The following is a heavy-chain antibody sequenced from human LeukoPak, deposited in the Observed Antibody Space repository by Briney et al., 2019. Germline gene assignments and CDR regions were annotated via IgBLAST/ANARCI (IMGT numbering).Heavy chain of an antibody. Sequence: ASVKVSCKASGYTFTSYYMHGVRQAPGQGLEWMRWINPNSGGTNYAQKFQGRVTMTRDTSTSTAYMELRSLRSDDTAMYYCAREGIRIAAAGTIDYWGQGTLVTVSS. CDR2: INPNSGGT. V-gene: IGHV1-2*02. CDR1: GYTFTSYY. D-gene: IGHD6-13*01. J-gene: IGHJ4*02. CDR3: AREGIRIAAAGTIDY.